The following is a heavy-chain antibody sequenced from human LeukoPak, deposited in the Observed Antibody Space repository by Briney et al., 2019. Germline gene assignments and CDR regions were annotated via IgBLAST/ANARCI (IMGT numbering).Heavy chain of an antibody. V-gene: IGHV1-2*02. CDR3: ARGGDIVVVESWFDP. Sequence: ASVKVSCKASGYTFTGYYMHWVRQAPGQGLEWMGWINPNSGGTNYAQKFQGRVTMTRDTSISTAYMELSRLRSDDTAVYYCARGGDIVVVESWFDPGGQGPLVPVSS. CDR2: INPNSGGT. CDR1: GYTFTGYY. J-gene: IGHJ5*02. D-gene: IGHD2-2*01.